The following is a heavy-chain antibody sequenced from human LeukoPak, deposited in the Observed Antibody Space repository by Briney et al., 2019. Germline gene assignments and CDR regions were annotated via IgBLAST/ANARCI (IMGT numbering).Heavy chain of an antibody. Sequence: PSETLSLTCTISGGSIGGDHWSWIRQAPGEGLEWIGYINPSGGTSYNPSLRGRVTISLNTPANQFSLRLTSVTAAVTAVYYCARAVTETSLVDFWGQGTLVAVSS. CDR2: INPSGGT. D-gene: IGHD1-7*01. CDR3: ARAVTETSLVDF. V-gene: IGHV4-4*08. CDR1: GGSIGGDH. J-gene: IGHJ4*02.